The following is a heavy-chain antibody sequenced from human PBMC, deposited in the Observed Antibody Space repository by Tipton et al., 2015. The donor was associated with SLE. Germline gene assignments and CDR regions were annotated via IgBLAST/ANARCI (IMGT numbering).Heavy chain of an antibody. CDR1: GGSISSSNW. D-gene: IGHD6-6*01. CDR2: IYHSGTT. Sequence: LSLTCAVSGGSISSSNWWSWVRQPPGKGLEWIGEIYHSGTTNYNPSLKSQVTISVDKSKNQFSLKLSFVTAADTAVYYCARVWRQLANYFDYWGQGTLVTVSS. CDR3: ARVWRQLANYFDY. V-gene: IGHV4-4*02. J-gene: IGHJ4*02.